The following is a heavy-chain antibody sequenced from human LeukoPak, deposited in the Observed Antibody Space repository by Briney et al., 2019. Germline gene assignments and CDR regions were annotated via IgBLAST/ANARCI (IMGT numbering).Heavy chain of an antibody. CDR1: GFTFSSYS. CDR3: ARDLRPGPSQLSSEVGY. D-gene: IGHD2-2*01. J-gene: IGHJ4*02. V-gene: IGHV3-21*01. Sequence: PGGSLRLSCAASGFTFSSYSMNWVRQAPGKGLEWVSSVSSSSSYIYYADSVKGRFTISRDNAKNSLYLQMNSLRAEDTAVYYCARDLRPGPSQLSSEVGYWGQGTLVTVSS. CDR2: VSSSSSYI.